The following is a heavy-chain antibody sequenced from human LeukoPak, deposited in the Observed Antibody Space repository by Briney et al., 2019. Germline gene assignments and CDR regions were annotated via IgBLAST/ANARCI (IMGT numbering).Heavy chain of an antibody. Sequence: ASETLSLTCAVYGGSFSGYYWSWIRQPPGKGLEWIGEINHSGSTNYNPSLKSRVTISVDTSKNQFSLKLSSVTAADTAVYYCARLKGYSYGLNYYYYMDVWGKGTTVTISS. CDR3: ARLKGYSYGLNYYYYMDV. J-gene: IGHJ6*03. D-gene: IGHD5-18*01. CDR1: GGSFSGYY. CDR2: INHSGST. V-gene: IGHV4-34*01.